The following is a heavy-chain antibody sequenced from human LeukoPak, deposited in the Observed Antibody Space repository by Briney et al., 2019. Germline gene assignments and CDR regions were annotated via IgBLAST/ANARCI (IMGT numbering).Heavy chain of an antibody. CDR3: ATVQLGLTANFDY. D-gene: IGHD3-9*01. J-gene: IGHJ4*02. V-gene: IGHV1-24*01. Sequence: GASVKVSCKVSGYTLTELSMHWVRQAHGKGLEWMGGFDPEDGETIYAQKFQGRVTMTEDTSTDTAYMELSSLRSEDTAVYYCATVQLGLTANFDYWGQGTLVTVSS. CDR2: FDPEDGET. CDR1: GYTLTELS.